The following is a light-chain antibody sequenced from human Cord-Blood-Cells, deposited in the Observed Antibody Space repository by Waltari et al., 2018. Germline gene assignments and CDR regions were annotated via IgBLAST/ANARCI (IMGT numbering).Light chain of an antibody. J-gene: IGLJ1*01. Sequence: QSALPQPASVSGSPGQSITIPCPGPSSDVGVLNYVSWYQQHPGKAPKLMIYDVSKRPSGVSNRFSGSKSGNTASLTISGLQAEDEADYYCSSYTSSSTYVFGTGTKVTVL. CDR1: SSDVGVLNY. CDR3: SSYTSSSTYV. V-gene: IGLV2-14*01. CDR2: DVS.